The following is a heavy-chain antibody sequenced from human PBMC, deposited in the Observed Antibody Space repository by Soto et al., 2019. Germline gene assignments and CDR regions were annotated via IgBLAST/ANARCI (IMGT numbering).Heavy chain of an antibody. CDR3: ASEYYYRIDV. V-gene: IGHV3-11*05. Sequence: QVQLVESGGDLVRPGGSLRLSCAASGFTFSDYYMTWIRQAPGKGLEWVSYITGSSDYTNYADSVKGRFTISRDNVKNSLYLQMNSLHTDDTSVYYCASEYYYRIDVWGQGTTVTVSS. J-gene: IGHJ6*02. CDR1: GFTFSDYY. CDR2: ITGSSDYT.